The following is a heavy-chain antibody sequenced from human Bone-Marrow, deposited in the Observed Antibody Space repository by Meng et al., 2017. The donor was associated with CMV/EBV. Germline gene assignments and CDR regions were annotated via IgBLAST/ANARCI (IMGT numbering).Heavy chain of an antibody. CDR3: AKDAVPAGRGVLYY. CDR1: GFTVSSNY. CDR2: IYSGGST. V-gene: IGHV3-66*02. J-gene: IGHJ4*02. D-gene: IGHD2-2*01. Sequence: GESLKISCAASGFTVSSNYMSWVRQAPGKGLEWVSVIYSGGSTYYADSVKGRFTISRDNSKNTLYLQMNSLRAEDTAVYYCAKDAVPAGRGVLYYWGQGTLVTVSS.